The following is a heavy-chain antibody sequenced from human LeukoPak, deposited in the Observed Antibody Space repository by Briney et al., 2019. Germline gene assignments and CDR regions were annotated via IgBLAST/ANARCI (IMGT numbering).Heavy chain of an antibody. J-gene: IGHJ4*02. Sequence: PGGSLRLSCAASGFAFSSYAMSWVRQAPGKGLEWVSAISGSGGSTYYADSVKGRFTISRDNSKNTLYLQMNSLRAEDTAVYYCAKANCGGDCRGYYLDYWGQGTLVTVSS. V-gene: IGHV3-23*01. D-gene: IGHD2-21*01. CDR1: GFAFSSYA. CDR3: AKANCGGDCRGYYLDY. CDR2: ISGSGGST.